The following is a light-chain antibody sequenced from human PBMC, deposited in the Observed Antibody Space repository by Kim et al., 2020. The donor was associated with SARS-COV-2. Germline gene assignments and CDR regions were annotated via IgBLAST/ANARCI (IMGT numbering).Light chain of an antibody. CDR2: GAS. CDR1: QSVSSSY. J-gene: IGKJ4*01. CDR3: QQYGSSPLT. Sequence: EIVLTQSPATLSLSPGERATLSCRASQSVSSSYSAWYQQKPGQAPSLLNYGASRRAAGTPDRFSGSGSWTYFTLTISRLAPEVFAVYYWQQYGSSPLTFGRGTQVEIK. V-gene: IGKV3-20*01.